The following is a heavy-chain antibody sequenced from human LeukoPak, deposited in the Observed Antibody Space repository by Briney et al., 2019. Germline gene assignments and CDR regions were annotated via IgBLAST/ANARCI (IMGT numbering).Heavy chain of an antibody. J-gene: IGHJ4*02. CDR3: ARDYGDYPGY. Sequence: SETLSLTCAVSGGSLSSSSYYWGWIRQPPGKGLGWVGSIYYSGSTYYNPSLKSRVTISVDTSKNQFSLKLSSATAADTDVYYCARDYGDYPGYWGQGTLVTVSS. D-gene: IGHD4-17*01. CDR1: GGSLSSSSYY. CDR2: IYYSGST. V-gene: IGHV4-39*01.